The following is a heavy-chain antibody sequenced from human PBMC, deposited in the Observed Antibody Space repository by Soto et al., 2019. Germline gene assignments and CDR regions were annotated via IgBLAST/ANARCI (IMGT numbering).Heavy chain of an antibody. J-gene: IGHJ4*02. V-gene: IGHV4-59*01. CDR2: IYHSGST. CDR3: ARLTYYDSTGTFDY. D-gene: IGHD3-22*01. Sequence: PSATLSLTCTVSGGSIICFFCSWIRQPPGKGLEWIGYIYHSGSTNYSPSLKSRVTISVDTSKNQFSLKLSSVTAADTAMYYCARLTYYDSTGTFDYWGQGTLVTVSS. CDR1: GGSIICFF.